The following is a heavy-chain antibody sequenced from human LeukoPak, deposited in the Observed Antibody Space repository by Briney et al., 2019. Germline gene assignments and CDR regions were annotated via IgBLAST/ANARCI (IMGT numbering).Heavy chain of an antibody. CDR3: ARGGELGEDYYGMDV. Sequence: ASVKVSCKASEYTFTGYYMHWVRQAPGQGLEWMGIINPSGGSTSYAQKFQGRVTMTRDTSTSTVYMELSSLRSEDTAVYYCARGGELGEDYYGMDVWGQGTTVTVSS. CDR1: EYTFTGYY. V-gene: IGHV1-46*01. CDR2: INPSGGST. J-gene: IGHJ6*02. D-gene: IGHD1-7*01.